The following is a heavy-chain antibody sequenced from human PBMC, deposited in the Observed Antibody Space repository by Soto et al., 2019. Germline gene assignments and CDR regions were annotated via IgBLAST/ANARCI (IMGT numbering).Heavy chain of an antibody. V-gene: IGHV4-4*02. D-gene: IGHD5-12*01. CDR1: GGSISSSNW. CDR2: IYHSGNT. CDR3: ARHTVAIVATIQLSPRHYGLDV. J-gene: IGHJ6*02. Sequence: PSETLSLTCAVSGGSISSSNWWSWVRQSPGKGLEWIGEIYHSGNTNYNPSLRSRVTISVDESKNEFSLKLRSVTAADTAIYFCARHTVAIVATIQLSPRHYGLDVWGQGTTVTVSS.